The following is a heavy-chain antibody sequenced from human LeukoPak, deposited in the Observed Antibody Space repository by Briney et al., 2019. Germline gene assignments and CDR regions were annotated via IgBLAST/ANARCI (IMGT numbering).Heavy chain of an antibody. D-gene: IGHD5/OR15-5a*01. CDR1: GFTFSIYG. V-gene: IGHV3-23*01. Sequence: GRSLRLSCAASGFTFSIYGMSWVRQAPGKGLEWVSTISGSGGSTYYADSAKGRFTISRDNSKSTLYLQMHSLRAEDTAVYYCASLPTAASYMDVWGKGTTVTVSS. CDR3: ASLPTAASYMDV. CDR2: ISGSGGST. J-gene: IGHJ6*03.